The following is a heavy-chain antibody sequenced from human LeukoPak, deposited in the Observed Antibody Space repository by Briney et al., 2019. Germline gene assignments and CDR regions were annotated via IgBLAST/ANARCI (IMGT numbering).Heavy chain of an antibody. CDR1: GGTFSSYA. CDR2: IIPIFGTA. CDR3: ARGYYVVGATDGYYYYYYMDV. D-gene: IGHD1-26*01. V-gene: IGHV1-69*05. J-gene: IGHJ6*03. Sequence: GASVKVSCKASGGTFSSYAISWVRQAPGQGLEWMGGIIPIFGTANYAQKFQGRVTITTDESTSTAYMELSSLRSEDTAVYYRARGYYVVGATDGYYYYYYMDVWGKGTTVTVSS.